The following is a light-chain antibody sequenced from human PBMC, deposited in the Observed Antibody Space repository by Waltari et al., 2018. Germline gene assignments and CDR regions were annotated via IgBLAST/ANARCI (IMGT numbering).Light chain of an antibody. Sequence: QSALTQPASVSGSPGQSIINSCTGTTNDLGGYNYVSWYQQHPGKAPKLMIYDVNSRPSGVSSRFSGSKSGNTASLIISGLQAEDEADYYCCSFTRSSTWVFGGGTKVTVL. CDR3: CSFTRSSTWV. V-gene: IGLV2-14*03. CDR1: TNDLGGYNY. CDR2: DVN. J-gene: IGLJ3*02.